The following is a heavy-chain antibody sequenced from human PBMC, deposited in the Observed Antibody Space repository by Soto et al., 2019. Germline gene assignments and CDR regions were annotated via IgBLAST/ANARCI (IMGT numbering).Heavy chain of an antibody. V-gene: IGHV4-39*01. D-gene: IGHD3-3*01. CDR2: IYYSGST. CDR1: GGSISSSSYY. CDR3: ACQDTICGVSNWFDP. J-gene: IGHJ5*02. Sequence: QLQLQESGPGLVKPSETLSLTCTVSGGSISSSSYYWGWIRQPPGKGLEWIGSIYYSGSTYYNPSRKSRVTKTVDTSKNQFSLKLSSVTAPDTAGYYCACQDTICGVSNWFDPWGQGTLVTVAS.